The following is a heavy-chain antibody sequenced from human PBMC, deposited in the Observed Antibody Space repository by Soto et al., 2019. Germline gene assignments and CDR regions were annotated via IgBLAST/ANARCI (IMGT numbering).Heavy chain of an antibody. J-gene: IGHJ6*02. CDR2: INPNSGGT. V-gene: IGHV1-2*02. CDR3: ATYYTVTLYYYYYGMDV. Sequence: AAVKVSCNASGYTFTGYYMHWVRQAPGQGLEWMGWINPNSGGTNYAQKFQGRVTMTRDTSISTAYMELSRLRSDDTAVYYCATYYTVTLYYYYYGMDVWGQGTTVTVSS. CDR1: GYTFTGYY. D-gene: IGHD4-4*01.